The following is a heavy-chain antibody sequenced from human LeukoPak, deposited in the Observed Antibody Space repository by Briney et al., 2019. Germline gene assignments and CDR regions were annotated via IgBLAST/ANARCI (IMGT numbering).Heavy chain of an antibody. CDR2: IDNDGSDT. D-gene: IGHD5-12*01. Sequence: PGGSLRLSCTPSGFTFRDYWIHWVRQAPGGGLVWVGRIDNDGSDTIYADSVKGRFTVSRDNAKNTLYLQMNSLRAEDTAVYFCARGGFSHGFDVWGQGTVVTVSS. V-gene: IGHV3-74*01. CDR1: GFTFRDYW. CDR3: ARGGFSHGFDV. J-gene: IGHJ3*01.